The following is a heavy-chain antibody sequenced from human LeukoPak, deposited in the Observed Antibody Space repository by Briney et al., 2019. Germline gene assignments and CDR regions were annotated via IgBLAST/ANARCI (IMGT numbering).Heavy chain of an antibody. V-gene: IGHV1-46*01. D-gene: IGHD5-18*01. CDR2: INPTAGST. Sequence: ASVKVSCKASGYTFTSYHMHWVRQAPGQGLEWMGMINPTAGSTSYAQRFQNFQGRVTMTRDMSTSTVYMELSSLRSEDTAVYYCARVYTAMVKGVPDYWGQGTLVTVSS. J-gene: IGHJ4*02. CDR3: ARVYTAMVKGVPDY. CDR1: GYTFTSYH.